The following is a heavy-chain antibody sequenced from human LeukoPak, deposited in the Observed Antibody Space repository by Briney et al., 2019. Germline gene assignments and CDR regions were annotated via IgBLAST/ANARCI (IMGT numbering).Heavy chain of an antibody. CDR3: AKGENWGSSPFDY. J-gene: IGHJ4*02. CDR2: ISGSGGST. Sequence: GGSLRLSCAATGFTFSSYAMSWVRQAPGKGLEWVSAISGSGGSTYYADSVKGRFTISRDNSKNTLYLQMNSLRAEDTAVYYCAKGENWGSSPFDYWGQGTLVTVSS. V-gene: IGHV3-23*01. CDR1: GFTFSSYA. D-gene: IGHD7-27*01.